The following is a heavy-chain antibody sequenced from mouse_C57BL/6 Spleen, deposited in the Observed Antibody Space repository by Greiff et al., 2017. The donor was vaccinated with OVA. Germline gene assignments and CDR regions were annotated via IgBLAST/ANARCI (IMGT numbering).Heavy chain of an antibody. D-gene: IGHD1-1*02. V-gene: IGHV1-55*01. J-gene: IGHJ2*01. CDR3: ARELSPFDY. CDR2: IYPGSGST. CDR1: GYTFTSYW. Sequence: QVQLQQPGAELVKPGASVKMSCKASGYTFTSYWITWVKQRPGQGLEWIGDIYPGSGSTNYNEKFKSKATLTVDTPSSTAYMQLSSLTSEDSAVYYCARELSPFDYWGQGTTLTVSS.